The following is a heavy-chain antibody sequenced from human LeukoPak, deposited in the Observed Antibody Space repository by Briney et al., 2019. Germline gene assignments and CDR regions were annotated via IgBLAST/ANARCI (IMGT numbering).Heavy chain of an antibody. CDR3: AKNHGLGGGLLYHFDY. CDR1: GGTFSSYA. D-gene: IGHD3-3*01. CDR2: IIPIFGTA. V-gene: IGHV1-69*13. J-gene: IGHJ4*02. Sequence: PVKVSCKASGGTFSSYAISWVRQAPGQGLEWMGGIIPIFGTANYAQKFQGRVTITADESTSTAYMELSSLRSEDTAVYYCAKNHGLGGGLLYHFDYWGQGTLVTVSS.